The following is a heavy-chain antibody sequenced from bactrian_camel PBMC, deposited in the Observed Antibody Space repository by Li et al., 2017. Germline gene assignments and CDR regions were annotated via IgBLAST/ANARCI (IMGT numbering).Heavy chain of an antibody. CDR2: IDLDGSET. V-gene: IGHV3S6*01. CDR3: AALRLDGPGTCWDRLSTVENTY. D-gene: IGHD4*01. J-gene: IGHJ4*01. CDR1: GYLESPYC. Sequence: HVQLVESGGGSVQAGGSLRLSCSGSGYLESPYCMGWFRQAPGKEREGIAAIDLDGSETYADSVKGRFTLSRDKAKNTLYLQMNSLTPEDTGMNYCAALRLDGPGTCWDRLSTVENTYSGQGTQVTVS.